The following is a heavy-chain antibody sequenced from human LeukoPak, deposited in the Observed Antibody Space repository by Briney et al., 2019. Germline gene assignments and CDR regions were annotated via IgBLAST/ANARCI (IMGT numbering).Heavy chain of an antibody. Sequence: GGSLRLSCAASGFTFSSYAMSWVRQAPGKGLEWVSAISGSGGSTYYADSVKGRFTISRDNSKNTLYLQMNSLRAEDTAVYYCAKDGRYCSSTSCYRGYYYYGMDVWGQGTTVTVSS. V-gene: IGHV3-23*01. CDR1: GFTFSSYA. D-gene: IGHD2-2*01. CDR3: AKDGRYCSSTSCYRGYYYYGMDV. J-gene: IGHJ6*02. CDR2: ISGSGGST.